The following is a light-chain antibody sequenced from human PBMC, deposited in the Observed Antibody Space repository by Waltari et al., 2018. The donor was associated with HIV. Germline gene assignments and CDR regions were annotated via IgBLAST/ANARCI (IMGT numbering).Light chain of an antibody. J-gene: IGLJ1*01. CDR1: SSNVGSDVL. V-gene: IGLV2-23*02. CDR3: CSCPRSGIRYV. CDR2: EVT. Sequence: QSALTQPASVSGSPGPSITIPCPGTSSNVGSDVLFPWYQQHPGEAPKLIIYEVTKRPSGVSNRFSGSKSGNTASLTISGLQAEDEADYYCCSCPRSGIRYVFGTGTKVTVL.